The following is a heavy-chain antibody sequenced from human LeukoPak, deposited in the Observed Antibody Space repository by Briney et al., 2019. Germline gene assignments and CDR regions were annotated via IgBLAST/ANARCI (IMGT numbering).Heavy chain of an antibody. CDR3: ATAEDG. V-gene: IGHV3-23*01. J-gene: IGHJ4*02. CDR2: ISGRGGGT. Sequence: QPGGSLRLSCAASGFTFSSYALNWVRQAPGKGLEWVSGISGRGGGTYYADSVKGRFTISRDNSKKTMCLQMNFLRVEDTAEYYCATAEDGWGQGTLVTVSS. CDR1: GFTFSSYA.